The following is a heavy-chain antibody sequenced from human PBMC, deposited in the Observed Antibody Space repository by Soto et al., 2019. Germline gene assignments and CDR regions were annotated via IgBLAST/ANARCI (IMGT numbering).Heavy chain of an antibody. J-gene: IGHJ4*02. Sequence: GGSLRLSCAASGFTFSSYGMHWVRQAPGKGLEWVAVIWYDGSNKYYADSVKGRFTISRDNSKNTLYLQMNSLRAEDTAVYYCARDGGDYYGSGSYSAFPGYFDYWGQGTLVTVSS. CDR3: ARDGGDYYGSGSYSAFPGYFDY. CDR2: IWYDGSNK. CDR1: GFTFSSYG. D-gene: IGHD3-10*01. V-gene: IGHV3-33*01.